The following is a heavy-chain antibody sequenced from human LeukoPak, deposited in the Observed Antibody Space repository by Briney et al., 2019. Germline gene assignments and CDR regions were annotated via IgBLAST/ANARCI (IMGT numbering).Heavy chain of an antibody. J-gene: IGHJ4*02. CDR2: INHSGST. CDR1: GGSFSGYY. V-gene: IGHV4-34*01. CDR3: ARVTGGTMIVAHFDY. Sequence: SETPSLTCAVYGGSFSGYYWSWIRQPPGKGLGWIGEINHSGSTNYNPSLKSRVTISVDTSKNQFSLKLSSVTAADTAVYYCARVTGGTMIVAHFDYWGQGTLVTVSS. D-gene: IGHD3-22*01.